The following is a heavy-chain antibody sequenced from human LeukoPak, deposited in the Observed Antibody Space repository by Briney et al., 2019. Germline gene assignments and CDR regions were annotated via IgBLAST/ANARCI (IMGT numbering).Heavy chain of an antibody. Sequence: PGGSLRLSCAASGFTFSSYAMHWVRQAPGKGLEWVAVISYDGSNKYYADSVKGRFTISRDNSKNTLYLQMNSLRAEDTAVYYCASALYCSGGSCYDYWGQGTLVTVSS. CDR2: ISYDGSNK. V-gene: IGHV3-30-3*01. CDR3: ASALYCSGGSCYDY. J-gene: IGHJ4*02. CDR1: GFTFSSYA. D-gene: IGHD2-15*01.